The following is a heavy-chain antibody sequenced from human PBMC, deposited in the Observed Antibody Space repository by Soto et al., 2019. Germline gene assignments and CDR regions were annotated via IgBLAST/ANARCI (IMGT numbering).Heavy chain of an antibody. Sequence: GGSLRLSCSASGFTFSSYDMHWVRQVTGKGLEWVSAISVTGHTFYADSLKRRFTISRDNAKNSLYLQMNSLRAEDTAVYYCSKTGYSSSWYYFGYYYGMDVWGQGTTVTVSS. D-gene: IGHD6-13*01. CDR3: SKTGYSSSWYYFGYYYGMDV. CDR2: ISVTGHT. V-gene: IGHV3-13*01. CDR1: GFTFSSYD. J-gene: IGHJ6*02.